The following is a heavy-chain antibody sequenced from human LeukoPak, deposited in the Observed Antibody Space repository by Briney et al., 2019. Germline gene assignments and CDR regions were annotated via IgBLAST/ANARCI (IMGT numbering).Heavy chain of an antibody. D-gene: IGHD5-18*01. CDR1: GFTFSSYA. Sequence: GGSLRLSCAASGFTFSSYAMSWVRQAPGKGLEWVSAISGSGGSTYYADSVKCRFTISRDSSKNTLYLQMNSLRAEDTAVYYCAKDLSGGYSYVSDWFDPWGQGTLVTVS. CDR2: ISGSGGST. J-gene: IGHJ5*02. CDR3: AKDLSGGYSYVSDWFDP. V-gene: IGHV3-23*01.